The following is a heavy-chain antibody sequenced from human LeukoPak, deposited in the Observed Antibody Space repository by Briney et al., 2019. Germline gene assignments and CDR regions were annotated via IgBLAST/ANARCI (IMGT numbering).Heavy chain of an antibody. CDR1: GFTFSSYW. CDR3: ARDLGRKWLARRGDYFDY. J-gene: IGHJ4*02. Sequence: GGSLRLSCAASGFTFSSYWLSWVRQAPGKGLEWVANIKQDGSEKYYVDSVKGRFTISRDDAKNSLYLQMNSLGAEDTAVYYCARDLGRKWLARRGDYFDYWGQGTLVTVSS. CDR2: IKQDGSEK. D-gene: IGHD6-19*01. V-gene: IGHV3-7*01.